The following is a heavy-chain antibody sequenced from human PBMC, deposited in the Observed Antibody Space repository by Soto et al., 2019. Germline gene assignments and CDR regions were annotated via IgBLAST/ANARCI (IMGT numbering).Heavy chain of an antibody. CDR2: INPNSGGT. D-gene: IGHD6-25*01. Sequence: EHEWMGWINPNSGGTNYAQKFQGWVIMTRDTSISTAYMELSRLISDDTAVYYCARDKNSGHPNADYFFVRAVWGYGTTVPVSS. CDR3: ARDKNSGHPNADYFFVRAV. J-gene: IGHJ6*04. V-gene: IGHV1-2*04.